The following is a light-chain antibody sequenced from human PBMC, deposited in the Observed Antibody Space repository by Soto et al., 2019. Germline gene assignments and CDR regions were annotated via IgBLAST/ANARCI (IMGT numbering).Light chain of an antibody. CDR3: QQYNSYSGPLT. Sequence: DIQMTQSPSTLSASVGDRVTITCRASQSISSWLAWYQQKPGKAPKLLIYDASSLESGVPSRLSGSGSGTEFTLTISSLQPDDFATYYCQQYNSYSGPLTFGGGTKVDIK. CDR1: QSISSW. J-gene: IGKJ4*01. CDR2: DAS. V-gene: IGKV1-5*01.